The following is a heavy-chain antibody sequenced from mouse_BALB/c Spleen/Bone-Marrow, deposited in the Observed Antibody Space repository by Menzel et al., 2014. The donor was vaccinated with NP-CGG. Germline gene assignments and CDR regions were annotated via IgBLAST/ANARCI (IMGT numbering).Heavy chain of an antibody. V-gene: IGHV5-17*02. CDR3: ARGGNFAWFAY. CDR2: ISSGSSTI. Sequence: EAKLVESGGGLVQPGGSRKLSCAASGFTFSSFGMHWVRQAPEKGLEWVAYISSGSSTIYYADTVKGRFTISRDNPKNTLFLQMTSLRSEDTAMYYCARGGNFAWFAYWGQGTLVTVSA. CDR1: GFTFSSFG. D-gene: IGHD2-1*01. J-gene: IGHJ3*01.